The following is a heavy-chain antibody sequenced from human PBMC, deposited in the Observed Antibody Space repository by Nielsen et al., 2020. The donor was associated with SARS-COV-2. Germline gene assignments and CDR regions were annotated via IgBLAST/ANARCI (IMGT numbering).Heavy chain of an antibody. V-gene: IGHV3-30*18. Sequence: GESLKISCAASGFRFTSYSMNWVRQAPGKGLEWVAYISYEGSKQFYADSVKGRFTISRDFSKTTLYLQMNSLRAEDTAMYYCAKDRATFMIYFRRGGPDYWGQGTLVTVSS. CDR2: ISYEGSKQ. J-gene: IGHJ4*02. D-gene: IGHD3/OR15-3a*01. CDR1: GFRFTSYS. CDR3: AKDRATFMIYFRRGGPDY.